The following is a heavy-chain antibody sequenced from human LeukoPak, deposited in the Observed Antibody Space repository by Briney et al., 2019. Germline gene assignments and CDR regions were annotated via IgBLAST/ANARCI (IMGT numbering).Heavy chain of an antibody. Sequence: GGSLRLSCAASGFTFSSTWMTWVRRAPGKGLEWVGRVKSKSYGGTTDYAAPVKGRFTISRDDSKSTLYLQMNSLKIEDTAVYYCTTVNGDNFPDYWGRGTLVTVSS. V-gene: IGHV3-15*01. J-gene: IGHJ4*02. CDR1: GFTFSSTW. CDR2: VKSKSYGGTT. CDR3: TTVNGDNFPDY. D-gene: IGHD4-23*01.